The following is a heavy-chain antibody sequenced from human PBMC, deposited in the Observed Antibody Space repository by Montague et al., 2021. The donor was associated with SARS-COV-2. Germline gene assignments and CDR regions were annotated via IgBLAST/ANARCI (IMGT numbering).Heavy chain of an antibody. CDR2: LLEKKNT. V-gene: IGHV4-4*07. CDR3: ARKGSGRSDLAY. Sequence: SETLSLTCTVSGVVELRRRSEEHTSELQSPMYLVCRLLLEKKNTKYTPSLKSRVSMSVDNSWNQFSLRLTSVTSADTAIYYCARKGSGRSDLAYWGQGKLVTVS. CDR1: GVVELRRR. J-gene: IGHJ4*02. D-gene: IGHD1-26*01.